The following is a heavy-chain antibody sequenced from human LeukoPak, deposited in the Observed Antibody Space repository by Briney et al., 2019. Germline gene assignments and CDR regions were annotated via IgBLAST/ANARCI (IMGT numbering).Heavy chain of an antibody. CDR2: IFSSGMT. D-gene: IGHD3-9*01. V-gene: IGHV4-4*07. CDR1: GGSISNYY. Sequence: SETLSLTCTVSGGSISNYYWNWIRQPAGKGLEWIGRIFSSGMTNYNPALKSRVTMSVDKSRESFSLKVSSVTAADTAVYYCARDPNYDILTGYQRFDPWGQGTLVTVSS. CDR3: ARDPNYDILTGYQRFDP. J-gene: IGHJ5*02.